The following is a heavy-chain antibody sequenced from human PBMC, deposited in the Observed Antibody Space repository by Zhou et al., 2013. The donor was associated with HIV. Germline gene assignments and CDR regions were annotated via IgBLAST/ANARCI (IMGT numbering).Heavy chain of an antibody. CDR3: ARSRSGFKYSSSWSAGYYFDY. J-gene: IGHJ4*02. Sequence: QVQLVQSGPEAKKHGASLRVSCEASGFIVTDSFMHWVRQAPGQGLEWMGWINPDSGATNYAHKFQGRVTITCDTSKSTAYMELRGLKSDDTAVYYCARSRSGFKYSSSWSAGYYFDYWGQGTLVTVSS. D-gene: IGHD6-13*01. CDR1: GFIVTDSF. V-gene: IGHV1-2*02. CDR2: INPDSGAT.